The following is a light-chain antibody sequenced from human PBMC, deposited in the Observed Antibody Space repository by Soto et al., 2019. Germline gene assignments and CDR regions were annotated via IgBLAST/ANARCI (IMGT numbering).Light chain of an antibody. Sequence: DTVMTQSPDTLSVSPGESATLSCRARQDVSTNLAWFHQKPGQTPRLVLYGASKRATGIPARFSGSGSGRHFTLTICSLQSEDFGVYYTQHYNHWLAYNCEQGTKVEIK. J-gene: IGKJ2*01. CDR1: QDVSTN. V-gene: IGKV3-15*01. CDR3: QHYNHWLAYN. CDR2: GAS.